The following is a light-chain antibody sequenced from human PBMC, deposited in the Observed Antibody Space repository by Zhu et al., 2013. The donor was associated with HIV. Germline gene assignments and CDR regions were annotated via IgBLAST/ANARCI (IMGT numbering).Light chain of an antibody. Sequence: DIQMTQSPSSVSASVGDRVTITCRASQDISSWLAWYQQKPGTAPKLLISGASSLQSGVPSRFSGSGSGTDFTLTISSLQPEDFAIYYCQQADSFPTTFGGGTKVEIK. CDR2: GAS. CDR1: QDISSW. V-gene: IGKV1D-12*01. J-gene: IGKJ4*01. CDR3: QQADSFPTT.